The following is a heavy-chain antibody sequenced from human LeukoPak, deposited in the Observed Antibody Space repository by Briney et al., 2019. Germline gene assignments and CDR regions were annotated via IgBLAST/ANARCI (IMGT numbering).Heavy chain of an antibody. Sequence: GGSLRLSCAASGFTFSSYGMHWVRQAPGKGLEWVAVISYDGSNKYYADSVKGRFTISRDNAKTSLYLQMNSLRAEDTAVYYCARDLSGVAGYTYGRGIDYWGQGTLVTVSS. CDR2: ISYDGSNK. V-gene: IGHV3-30*03. CDR1: GFTFSSYG. D-gene: IGHD5-18*01. CDR3: ARDLSGVAGYTYGRGIDY. J-gene: IGHJ4*02.